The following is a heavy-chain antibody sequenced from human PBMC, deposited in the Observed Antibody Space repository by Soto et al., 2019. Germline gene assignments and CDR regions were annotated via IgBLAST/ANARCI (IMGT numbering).Heavy chain of an antibody. D-gene: IGHD1-26*01. CDR2: ISGSGGST. J-gene: IGHJ6*02. CDR3: ATYSGNYERYGVYYGMDV. Sequence: GGSLRLSCAASGFTFSSYAMSWVRQAPGKGLEWVSAISGSGGSTYYADSVKGRFTISRDNSKNTLYLQMNSLRAEDTAVYYCATYSGNYERYGVYYGMDVWGQGTTVTVSS. CDR1: GFTFSSYA. V-gene: IGHV3-23*01.